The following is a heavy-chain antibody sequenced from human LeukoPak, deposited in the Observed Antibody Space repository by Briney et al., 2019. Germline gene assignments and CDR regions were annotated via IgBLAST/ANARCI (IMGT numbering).Heavy chain of an antibody. CDR2: ISSSGNT. Sequence: SETLSLTCTVSGGSISSYYWSWIRQPAGKALEWIGRISSSGNTHYNPSLKSRVTMSVDTSKNQFSLRLSSVTAADTAIYYCARAVAGTADLDFRGQGTLVTVSS. CDR3: ARAVAGTADLDF. J-gene: IGHJ4*02. D-gene: IGHD6-19*01. V-gene: IGHV4-4*07. CDR1: GGSISSYY.